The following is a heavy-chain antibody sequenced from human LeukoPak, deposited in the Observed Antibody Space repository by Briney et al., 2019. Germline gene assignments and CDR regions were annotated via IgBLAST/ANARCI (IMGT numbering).Heavy chain of an antibody. CDR2: IYYSGST. Sequence: SETLSLTCTVSGGSINNYYWTWIRQPPGKGLEWIGYIYYSGSTNYNPSLKSRVTISVDTSKNQLSLKLSSVTAADTAVYFCARLHRGDDAFDIWGQGTMVTVSS. D-gene: IGHD3-10*01. CDR3: ARLHRGDDAFDI. J-gene: IGHJ3*02. CDR1: GGSINNYY. V-gene: IGHV4-59*08.